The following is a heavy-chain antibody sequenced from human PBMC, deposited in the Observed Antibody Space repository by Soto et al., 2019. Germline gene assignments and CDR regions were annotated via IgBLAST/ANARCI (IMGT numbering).Heavy chain of an antibody. CDR2: IWYDGSNK. V-gene: IGHV3-33*01. CDR3: ARDGFGGEYSLGRYYYYGMDV. J-gene: IGHJ6*02. D-gene: IGHD3-3*01. CDR1: GFTFSSYG. Sequence: PGGSLRLSCAASGFTFSSYGMHWVRQAPGKGLEWVAVIWYDGSNKYYADSVKGRFTISRDNSKNTLYLQMNSLRAEDTAVYYCARDGFGGEYSLGRYYYYGMDVWCQGTTVTVSS.